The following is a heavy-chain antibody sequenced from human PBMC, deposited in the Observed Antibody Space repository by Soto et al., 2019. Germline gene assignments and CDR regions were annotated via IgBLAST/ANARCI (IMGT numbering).Heavy chain of an antibody. V-gene: IGHV4-4*02. CDR1: GGSISSSNW. CDR3: AKDLENPAYISTSNWYDP. Sequence: SETLSLTCAVSGGSISSSNWWSWVRQPPGKGLEWIGEIYHSGSTNYSPSLKSRVTISVDKSKNQFALKLSSVTAADTAVYYCAKDLENPAYISTSNWYDPWGQGTLVTVS. CDR2: IYHSGST. J-gene: IGHJ5*02. D-gene: IGHD6-19*01.